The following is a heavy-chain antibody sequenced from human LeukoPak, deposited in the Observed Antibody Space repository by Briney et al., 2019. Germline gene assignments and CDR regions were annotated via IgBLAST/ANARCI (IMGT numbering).Heavy chain of an antibody. V-gene: IGHV1-69*13. CDR1: GGTFSSYA. CDR2: IIPIFGTA. Sequence: ASVKVSCKASGGTFSSYAISWVRQAPGQGLEWMGGIIPIFGTANYAQEFQGRVTITADESTSTAYMELSSLRSEDTAVYYCARGPRPYDFWSGPLDYWGQGTLVTVSS. D-gene: IGHD3-3*01. J-gene: IGHJ4*02. CDR3: ARGPRPYDFWSGPLDY.